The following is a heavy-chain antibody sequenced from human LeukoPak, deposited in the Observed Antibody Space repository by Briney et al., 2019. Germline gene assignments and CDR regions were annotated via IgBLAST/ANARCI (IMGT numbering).Heavy chain of an antibody. J-gene: IGHJ4*02. CDR2: INWNGGSV. CDR1: GFTFDDYG. V-gene: IGHV3-20*04. Sequence: PGGSLRLSCTASGFTFDDYGMSWVRQAPGKGLEWVSGINWNGGSVGYGDSVKGRFTISRDNAKKSLYLQMNSLRAEDTALYYCARGPGYGDYGSRFDYWGQGTLVTVSS. CDR3: ARGPGYGDYGSRFDY. D-gene: IGHD4-17*01.